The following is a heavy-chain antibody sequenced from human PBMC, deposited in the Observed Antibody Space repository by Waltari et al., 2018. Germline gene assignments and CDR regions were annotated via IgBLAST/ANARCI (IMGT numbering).Heavy chain of an antibody. CDR3: AKDLDGKFYYGYYNMDV. CDR1: GFTFEHYA. J-gene: IGHJ6*02. V-gene: IGHV3-23*01. CDR2: ISASGSTT. D-gene: IGHD3-22*01. Sequence: DVQLLDSGGDSVQSGGSPSPSCVACGFTFEHYAINWVRLAPGKGLQWVSAISASGSTTYYADSVKGRFTISRDTSKSTLFLQMNNLRVEDTALYYCAKDLDGKFYYGYYNMDVWGQGTTVTVSS.